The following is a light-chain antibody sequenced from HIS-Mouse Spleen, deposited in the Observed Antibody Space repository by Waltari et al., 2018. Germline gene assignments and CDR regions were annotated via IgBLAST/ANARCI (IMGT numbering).Light chain of an antibody. J-gene: IGLJ2*01. CDR3: CSYAGSVV. Sequence: QSALTQPRSVSGSPGQSVTISCTGTSSDVGGYNYVSWYQQHPGKAPKLMIYDVSKRPSGVPDRFSGSKSGNTPSLTISGRQAEDEADYYCCSYAGSVVFGGGTKLTVL. V-gene: IGLV2-11*01. CDR1: SSDVGGYNY. CDR2: DVS.